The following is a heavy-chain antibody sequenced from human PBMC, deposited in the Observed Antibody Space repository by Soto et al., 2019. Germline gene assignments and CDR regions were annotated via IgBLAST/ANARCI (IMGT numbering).Heavy chain of an antibody. CDR1: GFTFSDYY. J-gene: IGHJ4*02. CDR3: ARDHGGGGLALEY. Sequence: QVHLEESGGGLVKPGGSLRLSCTASGFTFSDYYMSWIRQAPGKGLEWISDISDSGRITHHADSVEGRFTISRDNAKDSLYLQLNNLSPEDSAIYYCARDHGGGGLALEYWGQGTLVSVSS. D-gene: IGHD3-16*01. CDR2: ISDSGRIT. V-gene: IGHV3-11*01.